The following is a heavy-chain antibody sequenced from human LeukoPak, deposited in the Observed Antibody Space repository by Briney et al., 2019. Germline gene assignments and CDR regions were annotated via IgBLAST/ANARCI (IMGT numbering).Heavy chain of an antibody. V-gene: IGHV4-59*01. CDR1: GGSFSGYY. J-gene: IGHJ6*03. D-gene: IGHD2-15*01. CDR2: IYYSGST. Sequence: SETLSLTCAVYGGSFSGYYWSWIRQPPGKGLEWIGYIYYSGSTDYNPSLKSRVTISVDTSKNQFSLKLSSVTAADTAVYYCARASLGYCSGGSCYSLYYYYYYMDVWGKGTTVTVSS. CDR3: ARASLGYCSGGSCYSLYYYYYYMDV.